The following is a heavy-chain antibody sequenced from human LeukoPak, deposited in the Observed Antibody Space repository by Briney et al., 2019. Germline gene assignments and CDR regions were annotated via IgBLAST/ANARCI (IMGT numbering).Heavy chain of an antibody. V-gene: IGHV3-48*02. CDR1: EFTFSSYS. CDR3: ARDQNYYDSSGYDY. J-gene: IGHJ4*02. Sequence: GGSLRLSCAASEFTFSSYSMNWVRQAPGKGLEWVSYISSGSNTIYYADSVKGRFTISRDNAKKSLYLQMNSLRDEDTAVYYCARDQNYYDSSGYDYWGQGTLVTVSS. D-gene: IGHD3-22*01. CDR2: ISSGSNTI.